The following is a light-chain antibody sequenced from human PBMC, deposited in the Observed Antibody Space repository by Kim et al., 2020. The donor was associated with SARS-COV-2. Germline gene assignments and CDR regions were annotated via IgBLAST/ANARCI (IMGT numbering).Light chain of an antibody. V-gene: IGLV3-1*01. J-gene: IGLJ2*01. Sequence: PGQTASITCSGDKVGDKYACWYQQKPGQSPVLVIYQDNKRPSGIPERFSGSNSGNTATLTISGTQAMDEADYYCQAWDSSTASVVFGGGTQLTVL. CDR2: QDN. CDR1: KVGDKY. CDR3: QAWDSSTASVV.